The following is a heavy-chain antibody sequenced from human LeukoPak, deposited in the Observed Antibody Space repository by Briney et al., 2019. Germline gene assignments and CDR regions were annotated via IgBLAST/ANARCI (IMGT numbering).Heavy chain of an antibody. V-gene: IGHV3-30-3*01. CDR3: ARDFAHYYYGMDV. J-gene: IGHJ6*02. Sequence: PGRSLRLSCAASGFTFSSYAMHWVRQAPGKGLEWVAVISYDGSNKYYADSVKGRFTISRDNPKNTLYLQMNSLRAEDTAVYYCARDFAHYYYGMDVWGQGTTVPVSS. D-gene: IGHD3-3*01. CDR1: GFTFSSYA. CDR2: ISYDGSNK.